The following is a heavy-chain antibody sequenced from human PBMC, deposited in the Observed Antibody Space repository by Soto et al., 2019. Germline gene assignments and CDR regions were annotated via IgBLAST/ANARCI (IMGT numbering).Heavy chain of an antibody. V-gene: IGHV1-46*01. CDR3: VIDHRIAARGFYYDYGMDV. Sequence: QVQLVQSGAEVKKPGASVKVSCKASGYTFTSYYMHWVRQAPGQGLEWMGIINPSGGSTSYAQKFQGSVTMTRGTSTSTVYLELSSLRSEDTAVYYCVIDHRIAARGFYYDYGMDVWGQGTTVTVSS. CDR2: INPSGGST. J-gene: IGHJ6*02. D-gene: IGHD6-6*01. CDR1: GYTFTSYY.